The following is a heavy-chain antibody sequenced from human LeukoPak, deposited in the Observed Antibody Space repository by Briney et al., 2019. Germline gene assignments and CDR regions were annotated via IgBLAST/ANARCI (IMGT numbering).Heavy chain of an antibody. Sequence: ASVKVSCKASIYTFTDYYMHWVRQAPGQGLEWMGGFDPEDGETIYAQKFQGRVTMTEDTSTDTAYMELSSLRSEDTAVYYCATYDVRWFDPWGQGTLVTVSS. V-gene: IGHV1-24*01. CDR1: IYTFTDYY. CDR2: FDPEDGET. CDR3: ATYDVRWFDP. D-gene: IGHD3-22*01. J-gene: IGHJ5*02.